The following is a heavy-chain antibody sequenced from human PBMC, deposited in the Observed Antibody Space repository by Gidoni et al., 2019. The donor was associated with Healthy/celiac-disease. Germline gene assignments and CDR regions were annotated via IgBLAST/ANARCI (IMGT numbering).Heavy chain of an antibody. D-gene: IGHD6-19*01. Sequence: QVQLVESGGGVVQPGRSLRLSCAASGFTFSSYGMHWVRQAPGKGLEWVAVIWYDGSNKYYADSVKGRFTISRDNSKNTLYLQMNSLRAEDTAVYYCASSSGWPEPFGYWGQGTLVTVSS. CDR1: GFTFSSYG. CDR3: ASSSGWPEPFGY. V-gene: IGHV3-33*01. J-gene: IGHJ4*02. CDR2: IWYDGSNK.